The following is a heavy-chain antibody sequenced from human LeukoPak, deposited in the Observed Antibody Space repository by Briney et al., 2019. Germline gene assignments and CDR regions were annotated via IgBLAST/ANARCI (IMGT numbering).Heavy chain of an antibody. V-gene: IGHV4-59*01. CDR3: ARENRYYYHMDV. J-gene: IGHJ6*03. CDR1: GGSISSYY. D-gene: IGHD2/OR15-2a*01. Sequence: SETLSLTCTVSGGSISSYYWTWIRQPPGKGPEWIGLMSNTGKTYYNPSLKSRVTISVDTSKNQFSLRLTSVTAADTAIYYCARENRYYYHMDVWGKGTTVTVS. CDR2: MSNTGKT.